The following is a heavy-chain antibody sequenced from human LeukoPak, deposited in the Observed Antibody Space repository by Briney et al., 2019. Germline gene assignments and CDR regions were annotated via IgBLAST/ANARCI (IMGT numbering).Heavy chain of an antibody. D-gene: IGHD1-14*01. CDR1: GYTLTELS. V-gene: IGHV1-24*01. Sequence: ASVTVSCKVSGYTLTELSMHWVRQAPGKGLEWMGGFDPEDGETIYAQKFQGRVTMTEDTSTDTAYMELSSLRSEDTGVYYCATDPAGGNPSYYFDYWGQGTLVTVSS. CDR2: FDPEDGET. J-gene: IGHJ4*02. CDR3: ATDPAGGNPSYYFDY.